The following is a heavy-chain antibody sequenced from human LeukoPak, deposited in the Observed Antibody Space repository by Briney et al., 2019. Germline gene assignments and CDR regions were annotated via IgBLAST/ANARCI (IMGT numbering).Heavy chain of an antibody. V-gene: IGHV4-34*01. D-gene: IGHD3-10*01. CDR1: GGSFSGYY. CDR3: ASGSYYKAHGY. J-gene: IGHJ4*02. Sequence: SETLSLTCAVSGGSFSGYYWSWIRQPPGKGLEWIGEINHSGSTNYNPSLKSRVTISVDTSKNQFSLKLSSVTAADTAVYYCASGSYYKAHGYWGQGTLVTVSS. CDR2: INHSGST.